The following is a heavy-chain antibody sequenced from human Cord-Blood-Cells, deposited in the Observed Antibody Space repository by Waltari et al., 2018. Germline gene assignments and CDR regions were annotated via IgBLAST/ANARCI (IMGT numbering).Heavy chain of an antibody. Sequence: QVQLVQSGAEVEKPGASVKVSCKASGYTFTGSSRPWVRQAPGQGLEWMGWINPNSGGTNYAQKFQGRVTMTRDTSISTAYMELSRLRSDDTAVYYCASGGRSTMIVVAPCDYWGQGTLVTVSS. CDR3: ASGGRSTMIVVAPCDY. V-gene: IGHV1-2*02. D-gene: IGHD3-22*01. CDR1: GYTFTGSS. J-gene: IGHJ4*02. CDR2: INPNSGGT.